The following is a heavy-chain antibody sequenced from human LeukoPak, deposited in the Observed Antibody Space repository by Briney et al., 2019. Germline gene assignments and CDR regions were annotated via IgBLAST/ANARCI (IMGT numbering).Heavy chain of an antibody. J-gene: IGHJ3*02. Sequence: SESLSLTCAVYGGSFSGYYWSWIRQPPGKGLEWIGEIIHSGSTNYNPSLKSRVTISVDTSKNQFSLKLNSVTAADTAVYYCARGAPKEIQLWLRLRGVAFDIWGQGTMVTVSS. V-gene: IGHV4-34*01. CDR2: IIHSGST. CDR3: ARGAPKEIQLWLRLRGVAFDI. D-gene: IGHD5-18*01. CDR1: GGSFSGYY.